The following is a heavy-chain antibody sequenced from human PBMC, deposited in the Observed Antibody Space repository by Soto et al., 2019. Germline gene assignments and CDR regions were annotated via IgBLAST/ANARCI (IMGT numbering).Heavy chain of an antibody. J-gene: IGHJ4*02. D-gene: IGHD5-18*01. Sequence: ASVKVSCKASGYTFTGYYMHWVRQAPGQGLEWMGWINPNSGGTNYAQKFQGWVTMTRDTSISTAFMELSRLRSDDTAVYYCARQRDTAMVDRGQGTLVTVSS. CDR2: INPNSGGT. CDR1: GYTFTGYY. CDR3: ARQRDTAMVD. V-gene: IGHV1-2*04.